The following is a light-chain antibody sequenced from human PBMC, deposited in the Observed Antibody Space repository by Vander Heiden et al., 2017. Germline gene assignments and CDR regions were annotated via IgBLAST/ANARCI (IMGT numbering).Light chain of an antibody. CDR3: QSYDSSLTGDV. V-gene: IGLV1-40*01. CDR1: CSNIGAGFD. Sequence: QSVLTQPPSVSGAPGHRVTISCTGSCSNIGAGFDVHWYQQLPGTAPKVLIYRNNSRASGVPARFSASKSGTSASVAITGLQAEEEADYYCQSYDSSLTGDVFGTGTKVTVL. CDR2: RNN. J-gene: IGLJ1*01.